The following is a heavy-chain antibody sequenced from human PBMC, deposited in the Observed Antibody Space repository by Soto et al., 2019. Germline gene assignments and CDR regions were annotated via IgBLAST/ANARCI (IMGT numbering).Heavy chain of an antibody. D-gene: IGHD3-3*01. V-gene: IGHV3-30*18. CDR2: ISNDGRNK. CDR3: AKEERQGICGVVVLDY. Sequence: QVQLVESGGGVVQPGRSLRLSCAASGFTFSSYGMHWVRQGPGKGLEWVAVISNDGRNKYYADSVKGRFTISRDNSNNTLYLQMNGLRIEDAADYHCAKEERQGICGVVVLDYWCQGILVTVSS. CDR1: GFTFSSYG. J-gene: IGHJ4*01.